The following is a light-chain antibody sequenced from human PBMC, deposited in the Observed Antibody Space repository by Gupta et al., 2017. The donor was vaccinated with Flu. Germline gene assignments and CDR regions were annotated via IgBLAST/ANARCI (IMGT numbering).Light chain of an antibody. V-gene: IGLV2-14*04. J-gene: IGLJ2*01. CDR1: SSDVGGYNY. Sequence: ITISCTGTSSDVGGYNYVSWYQQHPGKAPKLMIYDVSNRPSGVSNRFSGSKSGNTASLTISGLQAEDEADYYCSSYTSSSTLKVFGGGTKLTVL. CDR2: DVS. CDR3: SSYTSSSTLKV.